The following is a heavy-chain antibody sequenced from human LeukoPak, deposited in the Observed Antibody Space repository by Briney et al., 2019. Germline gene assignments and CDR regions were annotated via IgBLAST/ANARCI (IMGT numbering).Heavy chain of an antibody. CDR1: GFIFDDYA. Sequence: GGSLRLSCAASGFIFDDYAMHWVRQAPGKGLEWVSGINWNSRSIGYADSVKGRFTISRDNAKNSLYLQMNSLRAEDTAVYYCARFRTWGDKAFDYWGQGTLVTVSS. J-gene: IGHJ4*02. V-gene: IGHV3-9*01. D-gene: IGHD2-21*02. CDR3: ARFRTWGDKAFDY. CDR2: INWNSRSI.